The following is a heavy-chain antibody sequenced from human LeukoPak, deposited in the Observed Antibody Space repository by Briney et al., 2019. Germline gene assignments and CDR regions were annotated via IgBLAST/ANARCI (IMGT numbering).Heavy chain of an antibody. CDR3: ARGLPSSTRTYNWFDP. V-gene: IGHV3-30*02. CDR1: GFTFSTYG. D-gene: IGHD2-2*01. J-gene: IGHJ5*02. Sequence: GGSLRLSCAASGFTFSTYGMHWVRQAPGKGLEWVAFIHYDGGSEYNGDSVKGRFTISRDNSKNTPYLQMNSLRPEDTAVYYCARGLPSSTRTYNWFDPWGPGTLVTVSS. CDR2: IHYDGGSE.